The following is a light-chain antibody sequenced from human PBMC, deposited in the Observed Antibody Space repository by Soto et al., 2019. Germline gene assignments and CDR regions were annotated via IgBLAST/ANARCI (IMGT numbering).Light chain of an antibody. CDR1: QSVGRS. CDR3: QQYNNWPHLT. Sequence: EIVMTQSPATLSVSPGERATLSCRSSQSVGRSLAWYQQKPGQTPRLLIYAASTRATGIPARFSGSGSGAEFTLTISSLQSEDFAVYYRQQYNNWPHLTFGGGTKVEIK. J-gene: IGKJ4*01. CDR2: AAS. V-gene: IGKV3-15*01.